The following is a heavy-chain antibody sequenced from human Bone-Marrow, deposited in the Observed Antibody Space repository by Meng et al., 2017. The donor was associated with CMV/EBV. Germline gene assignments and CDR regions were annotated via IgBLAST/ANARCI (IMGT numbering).Heavy chain of an antibody. V-gene: IGHV3-33*06. CDR3: AKDSVTMVPSYAFDI. J-gene: IGHJ3*02. Sequence: GALRLSCAASGFTFSSYGMHWVRQAPGKGLEWVAVIWYDGSNKYYADSVKGRFTISRDNSKNTLYLQMNSLRAEDTAVYYCAKDSVTMVPSYAFDIWGQGTMVTVSS. CDR2: IWYDGSNK. CDR1: GFTFSSYG. D-gene: IGHD3-10*01.